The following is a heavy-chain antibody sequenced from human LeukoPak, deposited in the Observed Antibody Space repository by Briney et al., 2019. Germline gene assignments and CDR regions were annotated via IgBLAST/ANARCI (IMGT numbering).Heavy chain of an antibody. Sequence: GGSLRLSCAASGFTFSSYGMHWVRQAPGKGLEWVAVIWYDGSNKYYADSVKGRFTISRDNSENTLYLQMNSLRAEDSAMYFCARGGEAEAATLDYWGQGTLVTVPS. CDR3: ARGGEAEAATLDY. J-gene: IGHJ4*02. V-gene: IGHV3-33*01. CDR2: IWYDGSNK. D-gene: IGHD6-13*01. CDR1: GFTFSSYG.